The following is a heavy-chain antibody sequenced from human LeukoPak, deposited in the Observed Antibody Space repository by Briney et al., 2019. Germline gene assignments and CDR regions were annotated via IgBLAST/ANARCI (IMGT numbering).Heavy chain of an antibody. V-gene: IGHV4-39*01. D-gene: IGHD2-21*02. CDR1: GGSISSNTYY. Sequence: PSETLSLTCTVSGGSISSNTYYWGWIRQPPGKGLEWIGSIYYSGSTYYNPSLKSRVTISVDTSRDQFSLKLSSVIAADTAVYYCARARYCGGDCYLPYDAFDIWGQGTMVTVSS. CDR2: IYYSGST. CDR3: ARARYCGGDCYLPYDAFDI. J-gene: IGHJ3*02.